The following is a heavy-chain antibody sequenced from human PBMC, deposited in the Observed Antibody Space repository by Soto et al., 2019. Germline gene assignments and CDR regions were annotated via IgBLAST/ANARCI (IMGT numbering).Heavy chain of an antibody. CDR3: ARSGSYYPAQNWFGP. CDR1: GYTFTSYG. CDR2: ISGFNDDT. V-gene: IGHV1-18*01. D-gene: IGHD3-10*01. J-gene: IGHJ5*02. Sequence: QLVQSGVEMKNPGASVKVSCKASGYTFTSYGISWVRQAPGQGLEWMGWISGFNDDTNHAQKFQGRVTVTKDTSTSTANMELRSMKSDDTAMYYCARSGSYYPAQNWFGPGGQGTLVIVSS.